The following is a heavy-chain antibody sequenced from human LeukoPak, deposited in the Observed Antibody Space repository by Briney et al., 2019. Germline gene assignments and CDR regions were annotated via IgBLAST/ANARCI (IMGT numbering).Heavy chain of an antibody. CDR3: ARGRIAKIVVVHSFHYGMDV. J-gene: IGHJ6*02. CDR1: GGSFTDYF. V-gene: IGHV4-34*01. Sequence: SETLSLTCDVFGGSFTDYFWAWIRQSPGKGLEWIGEINDYTGNTNYNPSLNSRVSISLEKSKNQFSLELRSVTAADTAVYYCARGRIAKIVVVHSFHYGMDVWGQGTTVTVSS. D-gene: IGHD3-22*01. CDR2: INDYTGNT.